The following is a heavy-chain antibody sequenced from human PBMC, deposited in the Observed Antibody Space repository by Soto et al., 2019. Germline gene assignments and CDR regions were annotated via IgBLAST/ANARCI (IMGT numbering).Heavy chain of an antibody. CDR2: IYYSGFT. D-gene: IGHD3-3*01. CDR1: GGSISSGGYY. J-gene: IGHJ5*02. Sequence: QVQLQESGPGLVKPSQTLSLTCTVSGGSISSGGYYWSWIRQHPGKGLDPQHPGKGLEWIGYIYYSGFTYSXPXLXSXLTISVDTSKNQFSLKRSSVPAADTAVYYCARSISPWGQGTLVTVSS. CDR3: ARSISP. V-gene: IGHV4-31*03.